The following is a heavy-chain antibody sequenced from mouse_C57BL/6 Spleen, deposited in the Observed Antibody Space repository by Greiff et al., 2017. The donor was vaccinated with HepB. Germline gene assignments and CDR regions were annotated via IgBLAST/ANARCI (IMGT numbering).Heavy chain of an antibody. D-gene: IGHD6-1*01. J-gene: IGHJ3*01. CDR2: INSDGGST. Sequence: EVKVVESGGGLVQPGESLKLSCESYDYEFPSHDMSWVRKTPEKRLELVAAINSDGGSTYYPDTMERRFIISRDNTKKTLYLQMSSLRSEDTALYDCAGHECDVGFAYWGQGTLVTVSA. CDR1: DYEFPSHD. V-gene: IGHV5-2*01. CDR3: AGHECDVGFAY.